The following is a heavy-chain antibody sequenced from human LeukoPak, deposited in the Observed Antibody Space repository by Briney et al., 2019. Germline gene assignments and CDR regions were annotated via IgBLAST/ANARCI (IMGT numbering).Heavy chain of an antibody. J-gene: IGHJ2*01. CDR2: ISAYNGNT. CDR1: GYTFTSYG. V-gene: IGHV1-18*01. D-gene: IGHD3-22*01. Sequence: ASVKVSCKASGYTFTSYGISWVRQAPGRGLEWMGWISAYNGNTNYAQKLQGRVTMTTDTSTSTAYMELRSLRSDDTAVYYCARDRGRHYYDSSGYYWWVPFDLWGRGTLVTVSS. CDR3: ARDRGRHYYDSSGYYWWVPFDL.